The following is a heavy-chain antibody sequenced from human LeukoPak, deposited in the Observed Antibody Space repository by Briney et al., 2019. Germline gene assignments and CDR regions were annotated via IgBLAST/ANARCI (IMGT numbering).Heavy chain of an antibody. CDR2: MNPNSGNT. J-gene: IGHJ6*03. CDR1: GYTFTSYD. D-gene: IGHD6-13*01. V-gene: IGHV1-8*03. Sequence: GASVKVSCKASGYTFTSYDINWVRQATGQGLEWMGWMNPNSGNTGYAQKFQGRVTITRNTSISTAYMELSSLRSEDTAVYYCARARIAAAARGGVYYYYYMDVWGKGTTVTVSS. CDR3: ARARIAAAARGGVYYYYYMDV.